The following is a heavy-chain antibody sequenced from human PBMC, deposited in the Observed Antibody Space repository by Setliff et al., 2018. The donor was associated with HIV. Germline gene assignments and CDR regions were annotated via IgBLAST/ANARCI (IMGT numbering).Heavy chain of an antibody. D-gene: IGHD3-10*01. V-gene: IGHV1-18*04. CDR2: MSAYSGDT. Sequence: ASVKVSCKASGYTFTAYGITWVRQAPGQGLEWMGWMSAYSGDTKYAQKIQGRVTMTRNSSISTAYMELSSLRFDDTAVYYCTRIRAMVRGVTSYDAFDIWGQGTKVTVSS. CDR1: GYTFTAYG. J-gene: IGHJ3*02. CDR3: TRIRAMVRGVTSYDAFDI.